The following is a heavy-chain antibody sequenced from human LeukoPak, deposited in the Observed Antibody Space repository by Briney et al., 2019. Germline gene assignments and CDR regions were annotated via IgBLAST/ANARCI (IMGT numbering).Heavy chain of an antibody. J-gene: IGHJ6*02. D-gene: IGHD3-3*01. CDR1: GYTFTSYG. CDR2: INPNSGGT. Sequence: GASVKVSCTASGYTFTSYGISWVRQAPGQGLEWMGRINPNSGGTNYAQKFQGRVTMTRDTSISTAYMELSRLRSDDTAVYYCARVATIFGVVISMDVWGQGTTVTVSS. CDR3: ARVATIFGVVISMDV. V-gene: IGHV1-2*06.